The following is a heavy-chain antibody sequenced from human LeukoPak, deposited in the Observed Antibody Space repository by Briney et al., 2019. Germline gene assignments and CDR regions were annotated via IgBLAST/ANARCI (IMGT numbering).Heavy chain of an antibody. CDR2: IYYSGST. CDR3: AREVKTAGATSYYYYYYYMDV. CDR1: GGSISSYY. D-gene: IGHD1-26*01. J-gene: IGHJ6*03. Sequence: PSETLSLTCTVSGGSISSYYWSWIRQPPGKGLEWIGYIYYSGSTNYNPSLKSRVTISVDKSKNQFSLKLSSVTAADTAVYYCAREVKTAGATSYYYYYYYMDVWGKGTTVTVSS. V-gene: IGHV4-59*12.